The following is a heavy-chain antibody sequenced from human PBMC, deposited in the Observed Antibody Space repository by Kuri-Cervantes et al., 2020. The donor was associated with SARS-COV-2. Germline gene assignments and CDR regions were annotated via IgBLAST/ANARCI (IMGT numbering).Heavy chain of an antibody. CDR2: VKTNSGNT. CDR1: GYSLTNYYGYY. V-gene: IGHV1-8*02. J-gene: IGHJ4*02. Sequence: ASVKVSCKASGYSLTNYYGYYMHWVRQAPGQGLEWMGMVKTNSGNTLYAQIFQGRVTMTRDTSTSTVYMELSSLTSEDTAIYYCYCAPKEGFDSWGQGTLVTVSS. CDR3: YCAPKEGFDS. D-gene: IGHD2-21*01.